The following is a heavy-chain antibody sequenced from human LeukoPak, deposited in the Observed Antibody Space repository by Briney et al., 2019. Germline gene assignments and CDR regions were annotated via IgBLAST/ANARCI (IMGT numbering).Heavy chain of an antibody. D-gene: IGHD3-10*01. Sequence: ASVKVSCKASGYTFTSYGISRVRQAPGQGLEWMGWISAYNGNTNYAQKLQGRVTMTTDTSTSTAYVELRSLRSDDTAVYYCGRGGHRGYNYYYGMDVWGQGTTVTVSS. J-gene: IGHJ6*02. V-gene: IGHV1-18*01. CDR2: ISAYNGNT. CDR3: GRGGHRGYNYYYGMDV. CDR1: GYTFTSYG.